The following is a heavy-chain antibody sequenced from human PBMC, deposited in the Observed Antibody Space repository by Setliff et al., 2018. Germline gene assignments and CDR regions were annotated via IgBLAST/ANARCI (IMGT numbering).Heavy chain of an antibody. D-gene: IGHD6-19*01. J-gene: IGHJ4*02. Sequence: PSETLSLTCTVSGGSISSGGYYWIWIRQHPGKGLEWIGYIYYSGSTSYYNPSLKSRVTISVDTSKNQFSLKLSSVTAADTAVYYCARGRAGHSGHWGQGTLVTVSS. CDR3: ARGRAGHSGH. CDR2: IYYSGSTS. CDR1: GGSISSGGYY. V-gene: IGHV4-31*03.